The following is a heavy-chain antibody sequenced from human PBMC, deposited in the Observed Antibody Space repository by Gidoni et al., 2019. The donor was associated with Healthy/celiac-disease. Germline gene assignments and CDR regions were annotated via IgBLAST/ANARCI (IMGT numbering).Heavy chain of an antibody. V-gene: IGHV4-61*02. J-gene: IGHJ5*02. Sequence: QVQLQESGPGLVKPSQTLSLTCTVSGGSISRDSYYWSWIRQPAGKGLEWIGRIYTSGSTNYNPSLKSRVTISVDTTKNQFSLKLSSVTAADTAVYYCASGYSSGWSSFDPWGQGTLVTVSS. D-gene: IGHD6-19*01. CDR2: IYTSGST. CDR3: ASGYSSGWSSFDP. CDR1: GGSISRDSYY.